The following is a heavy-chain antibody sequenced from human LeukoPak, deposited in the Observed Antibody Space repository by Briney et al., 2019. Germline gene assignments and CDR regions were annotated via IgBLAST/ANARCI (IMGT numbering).Heavy chain of an antibody. CDR2: IFPSGGEI. CDR1: GFTFSTLA. J-gene: IGHJ4*02. Sequence: GGSLRLSCAASGFTFSTLAMIWVRQPPGKGLEWVSSIFPSGGEIHYADSVRGRFTISRDNSKSTLSLQMNSLRAEDTAIYYCATYRQVLLPFESWGQGTLVTVSS. V-gene: IGHV3-23*01. D-gene: IGHD2-8*02. CDR3: ATYRQVLLPFES.